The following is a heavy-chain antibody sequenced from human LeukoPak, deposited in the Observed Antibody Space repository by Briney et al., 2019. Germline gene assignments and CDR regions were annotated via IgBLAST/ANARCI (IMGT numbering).Heavy chain of an antibody. CDR2: ISGSGGST. D-gene: IGHD6-19*01. J-gene: IGHJ4*02. V-gene: IGHV3-23*01. CDR1: GFTFSSYA. CDR3: AKDGISGWYSGYFDY. Sequence: QAGGSLRLSCAASGFTFSSYAMSWVRQAPGKGLEWVSAISGSGGSTYYADSVKGRFTISRDNSKNTLYLQMNSLRAEDTAVYYCAKDGISGWYSGYFDYWGQGTLVTVSS.